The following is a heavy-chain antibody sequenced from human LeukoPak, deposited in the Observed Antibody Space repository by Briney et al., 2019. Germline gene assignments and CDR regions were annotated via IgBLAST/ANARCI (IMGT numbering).Heavy chain of an antibody. V-gene: IGHV4-59*01. CDR2: IYYSGST. J-gene: IGHJ6*02. CDR1: GGSISSYY. D-gene: IGHD1-26*01. CDR3: ARSGSGSYSLYYYYGMDV. Sequence: SETLSLTCTVSGGSISSYYWSWIRQPPGKELEWIGYIYYSGSTNYNPSLKSRVTISVDTSKNQFSLKLSSVTAADTAVYYCARSGSGSYSLYYYYGMDVWGQGTTVTVS.